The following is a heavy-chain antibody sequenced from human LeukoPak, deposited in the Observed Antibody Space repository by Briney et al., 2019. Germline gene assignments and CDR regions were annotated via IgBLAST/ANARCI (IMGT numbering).Heavy chain of an antibody. V-gene: IGHV4-38-2*02. J-gene: IGHJ3*02. Sequence: SETLSLTCTVSGYSISSGYYWGWIRQPPGKGLEWIGSIYHSGSTYYNPSLKSRVTISVDTSKNQFSLKLSSVTAADTAVYYCARLTLSGWPNAFDIWGQGTMVTVSS. CDR3: ARLTLSGWPNAFDI. D-gene: IGHD6-19*01. CDR2: IYHSGST. CDR1: GYSISSGYY.